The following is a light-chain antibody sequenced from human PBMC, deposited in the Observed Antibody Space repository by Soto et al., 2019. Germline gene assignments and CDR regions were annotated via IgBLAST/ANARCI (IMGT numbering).Light chain of an antibody. Sequence: EIVLTQSPGTLSLSPGERATLSCRASQSVSNNYLAWYQQKPGQAPRLLIYGASNRATSIPDRFSGSGSGTDFTLTISRLEPEDFAVYYCQQYGSPGTFGQGTKVEIK. CDR2: GAS. CDR1: QSVSNNY. CDR3: QQYGSPGT. V-gene: IGKV3-20*01. J-gene: IGKJ1*01.